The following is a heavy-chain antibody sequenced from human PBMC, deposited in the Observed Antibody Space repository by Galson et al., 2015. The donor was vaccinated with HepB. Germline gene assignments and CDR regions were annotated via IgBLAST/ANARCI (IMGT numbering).Heavy chain of an antibody. CDR2: ISSGSSSV. D-gene: IGHD1-26*01. CDR1: GFTFSTYS. CDR3: AFIVGAWGSPVGDS. Sequence: SLRLSCAASGFTFSTYSMNWVRQAPGKGLEWVSHISSGSSSVSYADSVRGRFTISRDNARKSLYLQLNSLRAEDTAVYYCAFIVGAWGSPVGDSWGQGTLVTVSS. V-gene: IGHV3-48*04. J-gene: IGHJ1*01.